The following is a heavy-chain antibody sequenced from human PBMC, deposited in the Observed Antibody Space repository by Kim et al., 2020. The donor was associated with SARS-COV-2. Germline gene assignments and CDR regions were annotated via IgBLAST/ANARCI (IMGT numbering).Heavy chain of an antibody. D-gene: IGHD5-18*01. Sequence: QTLKSRGTISVDTSKNKFSLRLSSVTAADTAVYYCARTRTDNTAMVFDYWGQGTLVTVSS. J-gene: IGHJ4*02. V-gene: IGHV4-39*01. CDR3: ARTRTDNTAMVFDY.